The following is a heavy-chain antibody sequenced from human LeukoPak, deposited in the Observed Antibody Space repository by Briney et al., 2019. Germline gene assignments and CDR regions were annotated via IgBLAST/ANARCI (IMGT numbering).Heavy chain of an antibody. J-gene: IGHJ4*02. Sequence: GRSLRLSCAASGFTFSSYAMHWVRQAPGKGLERVAVISYDGSNKYYADSVKGRFTISRDNSKNTLYLQMNSLRAEDTAVYYCARAPSLLLWFGEYFDYWGQGTLVTVSS. CDR3: ARAPSLLLWFGEYFDY. CDR1: GFTFSSYA. D-gene: IGHD3-10*01. CDR2: ISYDGSNK. V-gene: IGHV3-30*04.